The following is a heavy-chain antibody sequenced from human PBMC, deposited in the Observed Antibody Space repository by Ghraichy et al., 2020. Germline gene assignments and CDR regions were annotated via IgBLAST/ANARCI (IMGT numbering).Heavy chain of an antibody. V-gene: IGHV1-2*01. Sequence: ASVKVSCKASGYTFTGYYMHWVRQAPGQGLEWMGRINPNSGGTNYAQKFQGRVTSTRDTSISTAYMELSRLRSDDTVVYYCARGALSQNPNFQHWGQGTLVTVSS. CDR1: GYTFTGYY. CDR3: ARGALSQNPNFQH. J-gene: IGHJ1*01. CDR2: INPNSGGT. D-gene: IGHD3-9*01.